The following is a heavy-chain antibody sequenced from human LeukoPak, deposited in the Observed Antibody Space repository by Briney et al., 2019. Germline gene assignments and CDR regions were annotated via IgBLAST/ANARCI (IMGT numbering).Heavy chain of an antibody. V-gene: IGHV3-7*01. CDR1: GFTFSSYA. Sequence: GGSLRLSCAASGFTFSSYAMSWVRQAPGKGLEWVINIKPDGGEIYFVDSVKGRFTISRDNAKNSLYLQMNSLRAEDTAVYYCARDLSGPSFYWGQGTLVTVSS. CDR3: ARDLSGPSFY. D-gene: IGHD2-15*01. CDR2: IKPDGGEI. J-gene: IGHJ4*02.